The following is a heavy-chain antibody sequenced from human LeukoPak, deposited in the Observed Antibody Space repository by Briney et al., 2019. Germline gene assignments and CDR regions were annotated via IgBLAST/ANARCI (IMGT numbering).Heavy chain of an antibody. V-gene: IGHV4-31*03. Sequence: SETLSLTCTVSGGSISRGGSYWSWIRPHPGPGLEWIGYFYYSGSTYYNPSVKGRFTISVDTSKNPFSLKLNSVTAADTAVYYCARVGTNDGASVYGFYPWGQVVLVSFAS. CDR3: ARVGTNDGASVYGFYP. CDR2: FYYSGST. CDR1: GGSISRGGSY. J-gene: IGHJ5*02. D-gene: IGHD1-1*01.